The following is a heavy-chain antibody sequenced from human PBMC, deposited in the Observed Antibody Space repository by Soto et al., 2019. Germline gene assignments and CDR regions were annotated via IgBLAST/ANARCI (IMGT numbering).Heavy chain of an antibody. J-gene: IGHJ4*02. D-gene: IGHD1-26*01. V-gene: IGHV4-61*01. CDR3: ARDRVGATFDY. CDR2: IYYSGST. CDR1: GGPVSSGSYY. Sequence: SETLSLTCTVSGGPVSSGSYYWSWIRQPPGKGLEWIGYIYYSGSTNYNPSLKSRVTISVDTSKNQFSLKLSSVTAADTAVYYCARDRVGATFDYWGQGTLVTVSS.